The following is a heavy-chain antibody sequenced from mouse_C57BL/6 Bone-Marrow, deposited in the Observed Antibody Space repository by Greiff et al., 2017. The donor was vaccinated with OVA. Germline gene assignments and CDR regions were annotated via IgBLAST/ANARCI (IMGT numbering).Heavy chain of an antibody. J-gene: IGHJ2*01. D-gene: IGHD4-1*01. V-gene: IGHV1-82*01. CDR2: IYPGDGDT. Sequence: VQLVESGPELVKPGASVKISCKASGYAFSSSWMNWVKQRPGKGLEWIGRIYPGDGDTNYNGKFKGKATLTADKSSSTAYMQLSSLTSEDSAVYFCAKLTDYFDYWGQGTTLTVSS. CDR1: GYAFSSSW. CDR3: AKLTDYFDY.